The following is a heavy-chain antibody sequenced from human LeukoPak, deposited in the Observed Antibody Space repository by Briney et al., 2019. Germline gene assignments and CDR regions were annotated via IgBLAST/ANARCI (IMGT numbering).Heavy chain of an antibody. CDR1: GFIFSIYS. CDR2: TSSSSIYI. V-gene: IGHV3-21*04. J-gene: IGHJ5*02. D-gene: IGHD3-10*02. CDR3: ARITMSRFDP. Sequence: GGSLRLSCAASGFIFSIYSMNWVRQAPGKGLEWVSSTSSSSIYIYYADSVKGRFTISRDNSKNTLYLQMNSLRAEDTAVYYCARITMSRFDPWGQGTLVTVS.